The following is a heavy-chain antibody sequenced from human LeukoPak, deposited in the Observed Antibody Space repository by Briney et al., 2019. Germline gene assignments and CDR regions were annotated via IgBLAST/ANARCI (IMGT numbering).Heavy chain of an antibody. Sequence: GGSLRLSCAASGFAFSGYSMSWVRQPPGKGLEWVSSISSSSIFIYYVDSVKGRFTISRDNAKNSLYLQMNSLRAEDTAVYYCARPWRSGSPTGWGQGTLVTVSS. D-gene: IGHD2-15*01. CDR2: ISSSSIFI. J-gene: IGHJ4*02. V-gene: IGHV3-21*01. CDR3: ARPWRSGSPTG. CDR1: GFAFSGYS.